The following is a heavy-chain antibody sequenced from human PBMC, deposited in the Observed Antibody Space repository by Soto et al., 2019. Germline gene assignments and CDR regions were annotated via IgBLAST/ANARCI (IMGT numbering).Heavy chain of an antibody. CDR2: ISSSGTFK. J-gene: IGHJ4*02. CDR1: VFIFTTNN. CDR3: AKPSHSGDYAGSFDS. V-gene: IGHV3-21*04. Sequence: GGAPRLSCVKSVFIFTTNNMNWVRQGPEKGLQWLSSISSSGTFKSYGDSVKGRFTISRDNSKNTVYLQMTNVRVEDTAIYYCAKPSHSGDYAGSFDSWGQGTLVTVSS. D-gene: IGHD4-17*01.